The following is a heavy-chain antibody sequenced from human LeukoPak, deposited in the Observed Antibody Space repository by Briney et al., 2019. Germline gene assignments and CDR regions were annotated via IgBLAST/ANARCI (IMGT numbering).Heavy chain of an antibody. J-gene: IGHJ4*02. V-gene: IGHV3-30*02. CDR3: AKGQNSDIN. Sequence: PGGSLRLSCAASGFTFSDYGMHWVRQAPGKGLEWVAFIQYDGSNKYYADSVKGRFTISRDNSKNTLYLQMNSLRAEDTAVYYCAKGQNSDINWGQGTLVTVSS. D-gene: IGHD3-9*01. CDR1: GFTFSDYG. CDR2: IQYDGSNK.